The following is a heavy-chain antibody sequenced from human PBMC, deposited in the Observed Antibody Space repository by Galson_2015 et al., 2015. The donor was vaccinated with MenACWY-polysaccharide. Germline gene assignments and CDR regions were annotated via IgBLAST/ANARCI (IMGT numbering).Heavy chain of an antibody. V-gene: IGHV3-11*01. CDR2: ISSSGSTI. D-gene: IGHD6-13*01. J-gene: IGHJ5*02. CDR3: ARDAVSQQLEDGNWFDP. Sequence: SLRLSCAASGFTFSDYYMSWIRQAPGKGLEWVSYISSSGSTIYYADSVKGRFTISRDNAKNSLYLQMNSLRAEDTAVYYCARDAVSQQLEDGNWFDPWGQGTLVTVSS. CDR1: GFTFSDYY.